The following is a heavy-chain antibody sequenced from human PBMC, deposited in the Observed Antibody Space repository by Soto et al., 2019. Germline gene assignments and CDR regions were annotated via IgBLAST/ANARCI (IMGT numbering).Heavy chain of an antibody. CDR1: GDSVSSNNAA. J-gene: IGHJ4*02. Sequence: PSQTLSLTCAISGDSVSSNNAAWNWIRQSPSRGLEWLGRTYYRSKWYNHYAVSVKSRITVNPDTSKNSLYLQMNSLRAEDTAVYYCARDQAMATHSFDYWGQGTLVTVSS. V-gene: IGHV6-1*01. CDR2: TYYRSKWYN. D-gene: IGHD5-18*01. CDR3: ARDQAMATHSFDY.